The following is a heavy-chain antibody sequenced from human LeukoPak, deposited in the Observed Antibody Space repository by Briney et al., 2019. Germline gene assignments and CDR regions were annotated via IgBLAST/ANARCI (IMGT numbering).Heavy chain of an antibody. V-gene: IGHV3-7*01. CDR2: IKQDGSES. D-gene: IGHD6-6*01. J-gene: IGHJ6*03. Sequence: GGSLTLSCAASGFTFSSYWMSWVRQAPGKGLEWVANIKQDGSESYYVDSVKGRFTISRDNAKNSLYLQMNSLRAEDTAVYYCARDRQQLDKYYYYYYMDVWGKGTTVTVSS. CDR1: GFTFSSYW. CDR3: ARDRQQLDKYYYYYYMDV.